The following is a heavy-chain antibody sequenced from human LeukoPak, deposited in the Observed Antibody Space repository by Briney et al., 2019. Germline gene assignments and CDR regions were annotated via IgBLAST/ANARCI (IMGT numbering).Heavy chain of an antibody. CDR1: GFTFSRYW. CDR3: AREGN. Sequence: GGSLRLSCAASGFTFSRYWRSWVRQAPGKGPEWVASIKQDGSQKNYADSVKGRFTISRDNAENSLFLQMNSLRAEDMAIYYCAREGNWGQGTLVTVSS. D-gene: IGHD2/OR15-2a*01. J-gene: IGHJ4*02. V-gene: IGHV3-7*03. CDR2: IKQDGSQK.